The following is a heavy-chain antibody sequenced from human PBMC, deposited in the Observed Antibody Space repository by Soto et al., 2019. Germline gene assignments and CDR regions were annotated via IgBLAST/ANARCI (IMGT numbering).Heavy chain of an antibody. V-gene: IGHV1-69*13. J-gene: IGHJ6*02. D-gene: IGHD4-17*01. Sequence: GASVKVSCKASGGTFSSYAISWVRQAPGQGLEWMGGIIPIFGTANYAQKFQGRVTITADESTSTAYMELSSLRSEDTAVYYCASPVSEITPFKHDYGDYVFASGGRYYYYGMDFWGQGITVTVSS. CDR2: IIPIFGTA. CDR1: GGTFSSYA. CDR3: ASPVSEITPFKHDYGDYVFASGGRYYYYGMDF.